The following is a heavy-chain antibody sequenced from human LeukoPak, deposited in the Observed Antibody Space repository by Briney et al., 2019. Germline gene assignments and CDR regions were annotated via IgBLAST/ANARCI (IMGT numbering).Heavy chain of an antibody. CDR1: GYTFTNYA. Sequence: GASVKVSCKASGYTFTNYAISWVRQAPGQGLEWMGGIIPIFGTANYAQKFQGRVTITADKSTSTAYMELSSLGSEDTAVYYCARVGVLRGFPDCSGGSCYGVWFDPRGQGTLVTVSS. D-gene: IGHD2-15*01. CDR2: IIPIFGTA. J-gene: IGHJ5*02. CDR3: ARVGVLRGFPDCSGGSCYGVWFDP. V-gene: IGHV1-69*06.